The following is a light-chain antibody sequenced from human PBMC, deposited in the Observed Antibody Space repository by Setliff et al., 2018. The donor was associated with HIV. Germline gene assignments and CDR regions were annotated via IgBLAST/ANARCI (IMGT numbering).Light chain of an antibody. CDR2: EDH. Sequence: NFMLTQPHSVSESPGKTVNISCTRSSGNIASNYVQWYLQRPGTSPTTVIFEDHQRPSGVPDRFSASIDRSSNSASLIISGLKTEDEADYYCKSSDSPNPAVFGGGTQLTVL. V-gene: IGLV6-57*01. J-gene: IGLJ3*02. CDR1: SGNIASNY. CDR3: KSSDSPNPAV.